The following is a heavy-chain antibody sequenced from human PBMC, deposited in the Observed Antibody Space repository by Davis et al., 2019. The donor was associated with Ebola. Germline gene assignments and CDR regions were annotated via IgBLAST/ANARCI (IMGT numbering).Heavy chain of an antibody. D-gene: IGHD6-19*01. CDR2: ISSSSSTI. V-gene: IGHV3-48*02. Sequence: GGSLRLSCAASGFTFSSYSMNWVRQAPGKGLEWVSYISSSSSTIYYADSVKGRFTISRDNAKNSLYLQMNSLRDEDTAVYYCARDQVAGTYYYGMDVWGQGTTVTVSS. CDR1: GFTFSSYS. J-gene: IGHJ6*02. CDR3: ARDQVAGTYYYGMDV.